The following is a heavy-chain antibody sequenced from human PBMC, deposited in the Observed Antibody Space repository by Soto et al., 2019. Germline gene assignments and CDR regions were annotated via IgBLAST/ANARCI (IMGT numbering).Heavy chain of an antibody. CDR3: ARVKAGVVY. CDR2: IYYSGST. Sequence: QVQLQESGPGLVKPSQTLSLTCTVSGGSISSGDYFWSWIRQPPGKGLEWIGYIYYSGSTYYNPSPKNPVNLSIDTSKNQFSLKLSSVTAADTAVYYCARVKAGVVYWGQGTLVTVFS. CDR1: GGSISSGDYF. D-gene: IGHD6-13*01. V-gene: IGHV4-30-4*01. J-gene: IGHJ4*02.